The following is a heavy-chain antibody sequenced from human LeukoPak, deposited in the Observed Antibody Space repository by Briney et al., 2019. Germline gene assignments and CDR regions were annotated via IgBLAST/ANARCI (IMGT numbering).Heavy chain of an antibody. CDR3: ARRSPYCSSTSCYRYYYYGMDV. V-gene: IGHV4-59*08. D-gene: IGHD2-2*01. CDR2: IYYSGST. CDR1: GGSISSYY. Sequence: SETLSLTCTVSGGSISSYYWSWIRQPPGKGLEWIGYIYYSGSTNYNPPLKSRVTISVDTSKNQFSLKLSSVTAADAAVYYCARRSPYCSSTSCYRYYYYGMDVWGQGTTVTVSS. J-gene: IGHJ6*02.